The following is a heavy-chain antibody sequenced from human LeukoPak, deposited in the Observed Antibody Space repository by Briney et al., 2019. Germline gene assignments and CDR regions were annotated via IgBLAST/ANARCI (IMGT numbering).Heavy chain of an antibody. CDR1: GFTFSSYS. D-gene: IGHD2-2*01. J-gene: IGHJ6*02. V-gene: IGHV3-48*01. CDR3: ARGRYCSSTSCYLDYYYYYGMDV. Sequence: PRGSLRLSCAASGFTFSSYSMNWVRQAPGKGLEWVSYISSSSSTIYYADSVKGRFTISRDNAKNSLYLQMNGLRAEDTAVYYCARGRYCSSTSCYLDYYYYYGMDVWGQGTTVTVSS. CDR2: ISSSSSTI.